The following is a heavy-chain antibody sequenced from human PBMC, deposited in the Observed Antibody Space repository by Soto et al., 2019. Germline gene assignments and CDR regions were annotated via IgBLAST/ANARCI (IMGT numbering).Heavy chain of an antibody. CDR3: AASPNYDILTGYYSGP. CDR2: IYYSGST. CDR1: GGSISSYY. V-gene: IGHV4-59*08. D-gene: IGHD3-9*01. J-gene: IGHJ5*02. Sequence: SETLSLTCTVSGGSISSYYWSWIRQPPGKGLEWIGYIYYSGSTNYNPSLKSRVTISVDTSKNQFSLKLSSVTAADTAVYYCAASPNYDILTGYYSGPWGQGTLVTVS.